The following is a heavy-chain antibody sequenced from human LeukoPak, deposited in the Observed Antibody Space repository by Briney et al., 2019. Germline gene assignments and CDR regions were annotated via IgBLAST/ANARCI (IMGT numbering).Heavy chain of an antibody. V-gene: IGHV4-39*07. J-gene: IGHJ5*02. CDR2: INHSGCT. D-gene: IGHD3-22*01. CDR1: GGSISSGDYY. CDR3: ARGRYYYDSSGYYVKDRSGNWFDP. Sequence: PSETLSLTCTVSGGSISSGDYYWSWIRQPPGKGLEWIGEINHSGCTNYNPSLKSRVTISVDTSKNQFSLKLSSVTAADTAVYYCARGRYYYDSSGYYVKDRSGNWFDPWGQGTLVTVSS.